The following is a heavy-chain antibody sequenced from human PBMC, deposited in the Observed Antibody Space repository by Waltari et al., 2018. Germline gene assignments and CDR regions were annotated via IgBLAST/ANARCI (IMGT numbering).Heavy chain of an antibody. V-gene: IGHV4-38-2*01. Sequence: QVQLQESGPGLVKPSETLSLTCAVSGYSISSGYYWGWIRQPPGKGLEWIGSIYHSGSTYYNPTRKSRVTISVDTSKNRFSLKLSAVTAADTAVYYCARQREPYDLDYWGQGTLVTVSS. CDR2: IYHSGST. CDR3: ARQREPYDLDY. CDR1: GYSISSGYY. J-gene: IGHJ4*02. D-gene: IGHD1-26*01.